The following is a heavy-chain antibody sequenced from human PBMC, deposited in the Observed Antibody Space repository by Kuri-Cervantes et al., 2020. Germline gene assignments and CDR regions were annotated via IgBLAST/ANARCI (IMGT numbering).Heavy chain of an antibody. J-gene: IGHJ6*02. CDR3: ARDGYSTTDKYYYYGMDV. CDR2: ISYDGSKK. D-gene: IGHD4-11*01. Sequence: GESLKISCADSGFTLSRYGMHWVRQAPGKGLEWVALISYDGSKKYYADSVKGRFTISRDNSKSTLCLQMNSLRAEDTAVYYCARDGYSTTDKYYYYGMDVWGQGTTVTVSS. V-gene: IGHV3-30*03. CDR1: GFTLSRYG.